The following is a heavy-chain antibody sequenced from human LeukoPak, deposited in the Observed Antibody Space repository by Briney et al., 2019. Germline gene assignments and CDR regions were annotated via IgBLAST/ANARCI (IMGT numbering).Heavy chain of an antibody. D-gene: IGHD3-16*01. CDR2: INSDGSST. CDR3: AGSYAENWFDP. V-gene: IGHV3-74*01. CDR1: GFTFSRYW. J-gene: IGHJ5*02. Sequence: GGSLRLSCAASGFTFSRYWMHWVRQAPGKGLPWVSRINSDGSSTTYADSVKGRFTISRDNAKNTLYLQMNSLRAEDTAVYFCAGSYAENWFDPWGPGTLVTVSS.